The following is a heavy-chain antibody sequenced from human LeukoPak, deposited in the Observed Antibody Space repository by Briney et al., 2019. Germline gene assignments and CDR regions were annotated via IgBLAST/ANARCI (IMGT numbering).Heavy chain of an antibody. V-gene: IGHV3-23*01. D-gene: IGHD1-1*01. CDR3: AKANWVSNADAVW. J-gene: IGHJ4*02. Sequence: SLTLSCTASGFSFSNYAMIWVRNPQPRGTDWVSSMRGGGATFYADSVKGRFTLSRDDSRNTVYLQLNNLRVEDTAIYYCAKANWVSNADAVWWGQGTQVTVSS. CDR1: GFSFSNYA. CDR2: MRGGGAT.